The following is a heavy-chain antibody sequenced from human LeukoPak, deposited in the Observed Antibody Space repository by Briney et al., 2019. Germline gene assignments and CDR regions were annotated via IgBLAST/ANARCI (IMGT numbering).Heavy chain of an antibody. V-gene: IGHV1-2*04. Sequence: GASVKVSCKASGGTFSSYAISWVRQAPGQGLEWMGWINPNSGGTNYAQKFQGWVTMTRDTSISTAYMELSRLRSDDTAMYYCAILTGSLFDYWGQGTLVTASS. CDR3: AILTGSLFDY. CDR2: INPNSGGT. J-gene: IGHJ4*02. CDR1: GGTFSSYA. D-gene: IGHD3-16*02.